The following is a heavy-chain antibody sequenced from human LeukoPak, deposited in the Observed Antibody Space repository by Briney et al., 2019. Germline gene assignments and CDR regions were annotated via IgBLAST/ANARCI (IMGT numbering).Heavy chain of an antibody. CDR1: GFTFSSYW. J-gene: IGHJ5*02. D-gene: IGHD3-16*01. CDR3: ARDSLDLGYWFDP. V-gene: IGHV3-23*01. CDR2: ISGSGGST. Sequence: GGSLRLSCAASGFTFSSYWMSWVRQAPGKGLEWVSAISGSGGSTYYADSVKGRFTISRDNAKNSLYLQMNSLRAEDTALYYCARDSLDLGYWFDPWGQGTLVTVSS.